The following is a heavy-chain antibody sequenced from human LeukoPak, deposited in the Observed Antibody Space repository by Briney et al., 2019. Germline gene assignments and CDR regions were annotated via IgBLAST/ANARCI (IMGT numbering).Heavy chain of an antibody. CDR1: GFTFSSYG. Sequence: GGSLGLSCAASGFTFSSYGMHWVRQAPGKGLEWVAFIRYDGSNKYYADSVKGRFTISRDNSKNTLYLQMNSLRAEDTAVYYCAKIGGYSSSWSRGDYWGQGTLVTVSS. CDR3: AKIGGYSSSWSRGDY. J-gene: IGHJ4*02. V-gene: IGHV3-30*02. D-gene: IGHD6-13*01. CDR2: IRYDGSNK.